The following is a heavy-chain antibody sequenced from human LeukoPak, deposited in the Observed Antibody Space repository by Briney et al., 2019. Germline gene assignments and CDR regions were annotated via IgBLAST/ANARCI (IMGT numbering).Heavy chain of an antibody. CDR1: GGPITSSGDH. J-gene: IGHJ4*02. CDR3: ARIEVYYIVVVPAATYYFDY. CDR2: FSYNVRT. V-gene: IGHV4-39*01. Sequence: SETLSLTCTVSGGPITSSGDHWGWLRQSPGKGLEWIGSFSYNVRTYYNPSLESRVTISVDTSKNQFSLKLSSVTAADTAVYYCARIEVYYIVVVPAATYYFDYWGQGTLVTVSS. D-gene: IGHD2-2*01.